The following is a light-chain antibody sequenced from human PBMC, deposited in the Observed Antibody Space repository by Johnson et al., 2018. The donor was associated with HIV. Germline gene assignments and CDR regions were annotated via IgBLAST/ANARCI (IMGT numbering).Light chain of an antibody. CDR1: SSNIGNNY. V-gene: IGLV1-51*02. Sequence: QSVLTQPPSVSAAPGQKVTISCSGSSSNIGNNYVSWYQQLPGTAPKLLIYENNKRPSGIPDRFSASKSGTSATLDITGLQTGDEADYYCATWDSSLGAHYVVGTGTKVTVL. CDR3: ATWDSSLGAHYV. CDR2: ENN. J-gene: IGLJ1*01.